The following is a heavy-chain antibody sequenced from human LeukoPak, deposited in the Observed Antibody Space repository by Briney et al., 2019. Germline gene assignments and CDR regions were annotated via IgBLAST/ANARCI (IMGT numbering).Heavy chain of an antibody. CDR1: GASFNTGDYY. J-gene: IGHJ4*02. CDR2: IYNSGST. Sequence: SETLSLTCTVSGASFNTGDYYWNWIRQHPGKGLEWIGYIYNSGSTYYNPSLKSRVTISVDTSKNHFSLRLTSVTAADPAVYYCARGAPPDSWGQGTLVTVSS. CDR3: ARGAPPDS. V-gene: IGHV4-31*03.